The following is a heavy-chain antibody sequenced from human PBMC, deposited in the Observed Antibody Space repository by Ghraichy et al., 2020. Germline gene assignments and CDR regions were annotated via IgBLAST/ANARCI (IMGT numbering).Heavy chain of an antibody. CDR2: IYYSGST. D-gene: IGHD3-22*01. Sequence: SETLYLTCTVSNYSINSYYWSWIRQPPGKGLEWIGYIYYSGSTNYTPSLKSRVTISVDTSMNQFSLKLSSVTAADTAVYYCARLSSGYYYFLDYWSQGTLVTVSS. CDR3: ARLSSGYYYFLDY. J-gene: IGHJ4*02. CDR1: NYSINSYY. V-gene: IGHV4-59*01.